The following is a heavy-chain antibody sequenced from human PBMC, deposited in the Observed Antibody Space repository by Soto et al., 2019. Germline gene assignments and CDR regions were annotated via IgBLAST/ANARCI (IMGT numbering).Heavy chain of an antibody. J-gene: IGHJ6*02. CDR1: GGSISSYY. D-gene: IGHD6-19*01. CDR3: ARNTGWYYYGMDV. Sequence: SETLSLTCTVSGGSISSYYWSWIRQPPGKGLEWIGYIYYSGSTNYNPSLKSRVTISVDTSKNQFSLKLSSVTAADTAVYYCARNTGWYYYGMDVWGQGTTVTVSS. V-gene: IGHV4-59*01. CDR2: IYYSGST.